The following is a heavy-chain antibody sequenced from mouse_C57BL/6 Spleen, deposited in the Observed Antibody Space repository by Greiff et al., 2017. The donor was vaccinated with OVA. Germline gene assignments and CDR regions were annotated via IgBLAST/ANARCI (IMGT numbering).Heavy chain of an antibody. CDR2: IDPNSGST. Sequence: QVQLQQPGAELVKPGASVKLSCKASGYTFTSYWMHWVKQRPGRGLEWIGRIDPNSGSTKYNEKFKCKATLTVDKPSSTAYMQLSSLTSEDSAVYYCARHGGSLYWYFDVWGTGTTVTVSS. D-gene: IGHD1-1*02. CDR3: ARHGGSLYWYFDV. J-gene: IGHJ1*03. V-gene: IGHV1-72*01. CDR1: GYTFTSYW.